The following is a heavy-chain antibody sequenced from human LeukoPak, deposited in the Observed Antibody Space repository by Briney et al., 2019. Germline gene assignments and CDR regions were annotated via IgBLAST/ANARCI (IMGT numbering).Heavy chain of an antibody. CDR1: GYSISSGYY. V-gene: IGHV4-38-2*02. J-gene: IGHJ4*02. D-gene: IGHD6-13*01. Sequence: PSETLSLTCTVSGYSISSGYYWGWIRQPPGKGLEWIGSIYHSGSTYYNPSLKSRVTISVDTSKNQFSLKLSSVTAADTAVYYCARVLGSSWYTEYYFDYWGQGTLVTVSS. CDR2: IYHSGST. CDR3: ARVLGSSWYTEYYFDY.